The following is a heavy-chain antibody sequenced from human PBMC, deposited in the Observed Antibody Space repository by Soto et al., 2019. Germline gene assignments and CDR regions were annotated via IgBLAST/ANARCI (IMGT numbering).Heavy chain of an antibody. CDR1: GYTFTSYD. Sequence: QVQLVQSGAEVKKPGASVKVSCKASGYTFTSYDINWVRQATGQGLEWMGWMNPNSGNTGYAQKFPGRVTMTRNTSITTAYMELSSLRSADTAVYYFASAVTWFGASFAPWGQGPLVTVSS. D-gene: IGHD3-10*01. CDR2: MNPNSGNT. J-gene: IGHJ5*02. CDR3: ASAVTWFGASFAP. V-gene: IGHV1-8*01.